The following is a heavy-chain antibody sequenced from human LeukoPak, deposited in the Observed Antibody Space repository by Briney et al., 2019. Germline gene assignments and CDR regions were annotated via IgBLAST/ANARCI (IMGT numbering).Heavy chain of an antibody. J-gene: IGHJ4*02. CDR3: ARAPVWFGEWFFDY. D-gene: IGHD3-10*01. CDR1: GFTFSTYA. Sequence: GGSLRLSCAASGFTFSTYAMSWVRQAAGKGLEWVSLISGSGGGTYYADSVKGRFTISRDNSKNTLYLQMNSLRAEDTAVYYCARAPVWFGEWFFDYWGQGTLVTVSS. CDR2: ISGSGGGT. V-gene: IGHV3-23*01.